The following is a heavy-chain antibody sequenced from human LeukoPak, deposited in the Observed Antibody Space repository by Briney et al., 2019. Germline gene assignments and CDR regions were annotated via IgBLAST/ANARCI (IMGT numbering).Heavy chain of an antibody. D-gene: IGHD3-3*01. CDR1: GFTFSSYS. CDR2: ISSSSSYI. V-gene: IGHV3-21*01. Sequence: GGSLRLSCAASGFTFSSYSMNWVRQAPGKGLEWVSSISSSSSYIYYADSVKGRFTISRDNAKNSLYLQMNSLRAEDTAVYYCTRDFGTYYDFWSGYYEFSGFDPWGQGTLVTVSS. J-gene: IGHJ5*02. CDR3: TRDFGTYYDFWSGYYEFSGFDP.